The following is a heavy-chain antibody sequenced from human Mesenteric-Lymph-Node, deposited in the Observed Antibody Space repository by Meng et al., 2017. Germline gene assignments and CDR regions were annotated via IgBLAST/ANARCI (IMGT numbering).Heavy chain of an antibody. CDR3: APWAYSSGWYVVQDAFDI. Sequence: LSLTCAASGFTFSSYSMNWVRQAPGKGLEWVSSMSSSSSYIYYADSVKGRFTISRDNAKNSLDLQMNSLRAEDTAVYYCAPWAYSSGWYVVQDAFDIWGQGTMVTVSS. D-gene: IGHD6-19*01. J-gene: IGHJ3*02. CDR1: GFTFSSYS. V-gene: IGHV3-21*01. CDR2: MSSSSSYI.